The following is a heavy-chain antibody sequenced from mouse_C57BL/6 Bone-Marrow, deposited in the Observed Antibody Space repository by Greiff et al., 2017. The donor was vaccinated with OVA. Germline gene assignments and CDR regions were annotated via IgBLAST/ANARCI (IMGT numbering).Heavy chain of an antibody. D-gene: IGHD1-1*01. CDR1: GYTFTSYW. CDR3: AIGDFITTVVATRNYFDY. V-gene: IGHV1-50*01. CDR2: IDPSDSYT. J-gene: IGHJ2*01. Sequence: QLQQPGAELVKPGASVKLSCKASGYTFTSYWMQWVKQRPGQGLEWIGEIDPSDSYTNYNQKFKGKATLTVDTSSSTASMQLSSLTSEDSAVYYCAIGDFITTVVATRNYFDYWGQGTTLTVSS.